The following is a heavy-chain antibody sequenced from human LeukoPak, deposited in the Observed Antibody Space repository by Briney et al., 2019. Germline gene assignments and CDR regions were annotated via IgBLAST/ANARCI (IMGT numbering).Heavy chain of an antibody. CDR1: AFTVISNF. CDR3: ARGGKTAVIYYFDY. V-gene: IGHV3-53*01. J-gene: IGHJ4*02. Sequence: GGSLRLSSAASAFTVISNFMIWVRQAPGEGLEWVSVLFSGGTTYYEDSVKCRFTISIDNSKNTLYLQMNSLRAEDTAAYYCARGGKTAVIYYFDYWGQGTLVTVSS. D-gene: IGHD2-2*01. CDR2: LFSGGTT.